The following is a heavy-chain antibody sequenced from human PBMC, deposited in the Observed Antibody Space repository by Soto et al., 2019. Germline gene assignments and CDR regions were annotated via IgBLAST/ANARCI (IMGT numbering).Heavy chain of an antibody. V-gene: IGHV3-23*01. J-gene: IGHJ4*02. CDR1: GFTFSSYA. CDR2: ISGSGGST. D-gene: IGHD2-15*01. CDR3: AKDIIVVVVAATVPDHIFDY. Sequence: PGGSLRLSCAASGFTFSSYAMSWVRQAPGKGLEWVSAISGSGGSTYYADSVKGRFTISRDNSKNTLYLQMNSLRAEDTAVYYCAKDIIVVVVAATVPDHIFDYWGQGTLVTVSS.